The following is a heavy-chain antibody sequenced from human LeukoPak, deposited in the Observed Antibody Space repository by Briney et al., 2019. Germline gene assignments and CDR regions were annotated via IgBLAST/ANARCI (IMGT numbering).Heavy chain of an antibody. CDR2: ISTSGSTI. J-gene: IGHJ4*02. CDR1: GCTFSSFE. D-gene: IGHD3-10*01. Sequence: GGSLRLSCAASGCTFSSFEMNWVRQAPGKGLEWVSYISTSGSTIYYADSVKGRFTISRDNAKNSLYLQMTSLRAEDTAVYYCARESLWFGELLSPHFDYWGQGTLVTVSS. CDR3: ARESLWFGELLSPHFDY. V-gene: IGHV3-48*03.